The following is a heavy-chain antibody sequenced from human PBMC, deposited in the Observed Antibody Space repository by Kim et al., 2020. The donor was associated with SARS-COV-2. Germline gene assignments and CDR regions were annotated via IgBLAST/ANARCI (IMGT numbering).Heavy chain of an antibody. D-gene: IGHD4-17*01. Sequence: SQTLSLTCAISGDSVSSNSAAWNWIRQSPSRGLEWLGRTYYRSKWYNDYAVSVKSRITINPDTSKNQFSLQLNSVTPEDTAVYYCASSSGDYDSRPHYWFDPWGQGTLVTVSS. CDR2: TYYRSKWYN. CDR1: GDSVSSNSAA. V-gene: IGHV6-1*01. CDR3: ASSSGDYDSRPHYWFDP. J-gene: IGHJ5*02.